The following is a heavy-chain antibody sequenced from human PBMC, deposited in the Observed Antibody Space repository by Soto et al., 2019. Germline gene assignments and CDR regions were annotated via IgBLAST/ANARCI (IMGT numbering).Heavy chain of an antibody. CDR2: ISHSGSI. D-gene: IGHD3-9*01. CDR3: ARCNFDILTGYYVFDL. V-gene: IGHV4-59*01. CDR1: GGSISSSY. Sequence: QVQLQESGPGLVKPSETLSLTCTVSGGSISSSYWSWIRQPPGKGLEYIGYISHSGSINYSPSLKSRVTISLDTSKNRLSLKLSSVTAADTAVYYCARCNFDILTGYYVFDLWGQGTMVTVSS. J-gene: IGHJ3*01.